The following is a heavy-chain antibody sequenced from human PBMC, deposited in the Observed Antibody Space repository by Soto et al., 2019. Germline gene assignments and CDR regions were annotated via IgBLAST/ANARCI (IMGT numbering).Heavy chain of an antibody. J-gene: IGHJ4*02. CDR3: ARDSESEYFDWLLPFAPFDY. Sequence: GASGKGSCKGSGGTFSSYALRWGRQAPGQGREWMGGIIPIFGTANYAQKFQGRVTITADKSTSTAYMELSSLRSEDTAVYYCARDSESEYFDWLLPFAPFDYWGQGTLVTVSS. CDR1: GGTFSSYA. D-gene: IGHD3-9*01. V-gene: IGHV1-69*06. CDR2: IIPIFGTA.